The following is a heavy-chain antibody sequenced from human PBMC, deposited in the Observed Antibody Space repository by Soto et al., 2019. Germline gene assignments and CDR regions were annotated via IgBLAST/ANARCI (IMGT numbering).Heavy chain of an antibody. V-gene: IGHV1-69*06. Sequence: QVQLVQSGAEVKKPGSSVKVSCKASVGTFSSYAISWVRQAPGQGLEWMGGLIPIFGTANYAQKFQGRVTITADKSTSTAYMELSSLRSEDTAVYYCASCSRRCPTKRYYYGMDVWGQGTTVTVSS. CDR1: VGTFSSYA. D-gene: IGHD1-1*01. CDR3: ASCSRRCPTKRYYYGMDV. CDR2: LIPIFGTA. J-gene: IGHJ6*02.